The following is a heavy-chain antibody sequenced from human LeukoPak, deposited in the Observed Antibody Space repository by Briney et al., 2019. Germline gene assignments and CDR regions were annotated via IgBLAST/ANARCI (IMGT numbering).Heavy chain of an antibody. J-gene: IGHJ4*02. CDR2: ISSSTSYT. V-gene: IGHV3-11*06. D-gene: IGHD5-24*01. CDR1: GFTFSDYY. Sequence: PGGSLRLSCAASGFTFSDYYMSWIRQAPGKGLEWVSYISSSTSYTKYADSVKGRFTISRDNAKNSLYLQMNSLRDEDTAVYYCARRRDGYNSGGFDYWGQGTLVTVSS. CDR3: ARRRDGYNSGGFDY.